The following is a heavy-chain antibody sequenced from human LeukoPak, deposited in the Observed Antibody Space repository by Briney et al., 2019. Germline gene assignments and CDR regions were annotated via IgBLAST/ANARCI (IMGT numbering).Heavy chain of an antibody. V-gene: IGHV3-48*03. Sequence: GGSLRLSCAASGFTFSSYEMNWVRQAPGKGLEWVSYISSSGSTIYYADSVKGRFTISRDNAKNSLYLQMNSLRAEDTAVYYCARRYRDIAVAGTLYAFDIWGQGTMVTVSS. CDR3: ARRYRDIAVAGTLYAFDI. CDR1: GFTFSSYE. CDR2: ISSSGSTI. J-gene: IGHJ3*02. D-gene: IGHD6-19*01.